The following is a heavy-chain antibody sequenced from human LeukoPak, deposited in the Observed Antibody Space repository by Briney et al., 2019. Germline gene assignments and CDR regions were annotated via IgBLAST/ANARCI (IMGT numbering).Heavy chain of an antibody. CDR2: TFNRSNWKY. D-gene: IGHD6-19*01. J-gene: IGHJ4*02. V-gene: IGHV6-1*01. CDR3: ARSSGWFDY. CDR1: VDSVSSTSAA. Sequence: QTLSLTCAISVDSVSSTSAARIWIRQSPARGLAWLGRTFNRSNWKYDYAPSVKSRITVKPETSKTQFSLQLNSVTPADTAVYYCARSSGWFDYWGQGILVTVSS.